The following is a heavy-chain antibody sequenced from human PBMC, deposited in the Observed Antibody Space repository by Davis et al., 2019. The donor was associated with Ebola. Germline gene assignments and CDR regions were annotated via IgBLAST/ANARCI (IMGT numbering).Heavy chain of an antibody. Sequence: ASVKVSCKASGYTFISYGFSWVRQAPGQGLEWMGWITTYNGNTNYAQKLQGRVTITRNISISTVYMELSSLRSEDTGVYYCARGATVAALGGFWFDPWGQGTLVTVSS. CDR2: ITTYNGNT. CDR3: ARGATVAALGGFWFDP. J-gene: IGHJ5*02. CDR1: GYTFISYG. D-gene: IGHD6-6*01. V-gene: IGHV1-18*01.